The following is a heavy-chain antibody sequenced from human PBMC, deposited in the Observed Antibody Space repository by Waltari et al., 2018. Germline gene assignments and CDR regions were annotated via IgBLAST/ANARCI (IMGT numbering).Heavy chain of an antibody. CDR2: INPNSGGT. J-gene: IGHJ4*02. CDR3: ARGPRGRYYDSSGYYLPTWDY. CDR1: GHTFSDFY. Sequence: QVQLVQSGAEVKKPGASVTVSCKASGHTFSDFYMHWVRQAPGHGLEWMGWINPNSGGTNYAQKFQGRVTMTRETSISTAYMERSRLRSDDTAVYYCARGPRGRYYDSSGYYLPTWDYWGQGTLVTVSS. V-gene: IGHV1-2*02. D-gene: IGHD3-22*01.